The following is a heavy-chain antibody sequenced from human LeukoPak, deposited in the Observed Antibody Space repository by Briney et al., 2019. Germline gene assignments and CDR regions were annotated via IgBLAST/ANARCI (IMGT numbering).Heavy chain of an antibody. CDR3: AKERARFRGVAAEPFDY. J-gene: IGHJ4*02. D-gene: IGHD6-13*01. V-gene: IGHV3-30*02. CDR2: IRYDGSNK. CDR1: GFTFRSYN. Sequence: PGGSLRLSCAASGFTFRSYNMNWVRQAPGKGLEWVAFIRYDGSNKYYADSVKGRFTISRDNSKNTLYLQMNSLRAEDTAVYYCAKERARFRGVAAEPFDYWGQGTLVTVSS.